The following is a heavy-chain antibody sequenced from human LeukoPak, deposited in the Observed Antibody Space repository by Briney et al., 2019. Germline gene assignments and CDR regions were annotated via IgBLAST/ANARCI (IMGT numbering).Heavy chain of an antibody. V-gene: IGHV3-48*03. CDR2: ISSSGSTI. Sequence: GGSLRLSCAASGFTFSSYEMNWVRQAPGKGLEWVSYISSSGSTIYYADSVKGRFTISRDNAKNSLYLQMNSLRAEDTAVYYCARGYSGYGFDYWGQGTLVTVSS. CDR1: GFTFSSYE. D-gene: IGHD5-12*01. J-gene: IGHJ4*02. CDR3: ARGYSGYGFDY.